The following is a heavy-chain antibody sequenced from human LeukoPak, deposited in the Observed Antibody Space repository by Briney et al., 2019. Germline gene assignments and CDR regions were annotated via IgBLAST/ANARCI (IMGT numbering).Heavy chain of an antibody. D-gene: IGHD1-26*01. CDR1: GFTFPNYV. V-gene: IGHV3-23*01. CDR3: ANEYSKGDV. J-gene: IGHJ3*01. CDR2: ISDNGGNT. Sequence: GGSLRLSCAASGFTFPNYVMSWVRQAPGKGLEWVSSISDNGGNTYYADSVKGRFTTSRDNSKNTLYLQMNSLRVEDAAVYYCANEYSKGDVWGQGTMVTVSS.